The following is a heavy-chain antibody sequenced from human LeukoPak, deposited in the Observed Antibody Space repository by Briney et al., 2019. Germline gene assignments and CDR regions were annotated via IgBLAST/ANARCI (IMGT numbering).Heavy chain of an antibody. Sequence: SETLSLTCAVYGESLSKYYWTWIRQSPGKGLEWIGEINHRGSTSLNPSLKSRVTLSVDTSKHQFSLKLSSVTAADTAVYYCASTACTSCYAYYYYYGMDVWGQGTTVTVSS. D-gene: IGHD2-2*01. CDR3: ASTACTSCYAYYYYYGMDV. J-gene: IGHJ6*02. V-gene: IGHV4-34*01. CDR1: GESLSKYY. CDR2: INHRGST.